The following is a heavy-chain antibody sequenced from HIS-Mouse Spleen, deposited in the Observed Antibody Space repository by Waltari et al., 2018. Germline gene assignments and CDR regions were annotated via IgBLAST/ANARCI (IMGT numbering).Heavy chain of an antibody. CDR3: ARAGIAAAYYFHY. V-gene: IGHV3-21*01. CDR1: GFTFSSYS. D-gene: IGHD6-13*01. J-gene: IGHJ4*02. Sequence: EVQLVESGGGLVKPGGSLRLSCAASGFTFSSYSMNWVRQAPGKGLGWVSSISSSSSYIYYADSVKGRFTISRDNAKNSLYLQMNSLRAEDTAVYYCARAGIAAAYYFHYWGQGTLVTVSS. CDR2: ISSSSSYI.